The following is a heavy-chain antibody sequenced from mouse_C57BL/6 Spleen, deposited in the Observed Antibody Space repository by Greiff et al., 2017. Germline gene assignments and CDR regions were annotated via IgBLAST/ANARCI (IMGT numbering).Heavy chain of an antibody. CDR2: ISGGGGNT. CDR1: GFTFSSYT. CDR3: ARQRWLDSFAWVAY. Sequence: EVMLVESGGGLVKPGGSLKLSCAASGFTFSSYTMSWVRQTPGKRLEWVATISGGGGNTYYPDSVKGRFTISRDNAKNTLYLQMSSLRSEDTALYYCARQRWLDSFAWVAYWGQGTLVTVSA. V-gene: IGHV5-9*01. D-gene: IGHD2-3*01. J-gene: IGHJ3*01.